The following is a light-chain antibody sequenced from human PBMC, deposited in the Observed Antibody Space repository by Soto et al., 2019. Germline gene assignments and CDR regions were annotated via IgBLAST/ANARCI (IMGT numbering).Light chain of an antibody. CDR2: GAS. Sequence: EIVLTQSPGTLSLSPGERATLSCRASQSVTSNYLAWYQQKPGQAPRLLIYGASSRATGIPDRFSGSGAGTDFNLTISRLEPEDFAVYYCQRHGSSRFPFGPGTRVDIK. V-gene: IGKV3-20*01. CDR3: QRHGSSRFP. J-gene: IGKJ3*01. CDR1: QSVTSNY.